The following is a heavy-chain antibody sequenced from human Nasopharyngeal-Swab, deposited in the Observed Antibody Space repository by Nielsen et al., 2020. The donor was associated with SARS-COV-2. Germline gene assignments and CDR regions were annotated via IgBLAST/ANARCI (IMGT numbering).Heavy chain of an antibody. CDR3: ARMGRCSGSSCDMDV. D-gene: IGHD2-2*01. Sequence: ASVTISCKASGYTFNNYYIHWVRQAPGHGLAWMGMINPVSGGTTYEQKFQGRVTMTRDTSTSTVFWDLSSLRSEDTAVYYCARMGRCSGSSCDMDVWGQGTTVTVSS. J-gene: IGHJ6*02. CDR2: INPVSGGT. V-gene: IGHV1-46*02. CDR1: GYTFNNYY.